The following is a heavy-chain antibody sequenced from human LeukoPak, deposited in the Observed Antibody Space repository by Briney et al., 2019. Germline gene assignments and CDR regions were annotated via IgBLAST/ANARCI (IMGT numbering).Heavy chain of an antibody. CDR2: VYTSGTT. CDR1: SASISSGSLY. CDR3: ARSPDYDSTVYDY. D-gene: IGHD3-22*01. Sequence: SQTLSLTCTVSSASISSGSLYWNWIRQPAGKGLEWIGRVYTSGTTNYNPSLESRVTISVDSSRNHFSLKLSSVTAADTAVYYCARSPDYDSTVYDYWGQGTLVTVSS. J-gene: IGHJ4*02. V-gene: IGHV4-61*02.